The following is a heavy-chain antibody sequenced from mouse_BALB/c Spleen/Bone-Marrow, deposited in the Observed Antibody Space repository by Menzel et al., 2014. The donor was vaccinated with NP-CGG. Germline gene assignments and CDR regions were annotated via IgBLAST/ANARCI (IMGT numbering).Heavy chain of an antibody. Sequence: QVQLLQSGAELVRPGTSVKVSCKASGYAFTNYLIEWVKQRPGQGLEWIGVINPGSGGTNYNEKFKGKATLTADKSSSTACMQLSSLTSDDSAVYFCARRDDAMDYWGQGTSVTGSS. V-gene: IGHV1-54*03. D-gene: IGHD3-3*01. CDR1: GYAFTNYL. CDR2: INPGSGGT. CDR3: ARRDDAMDY. J-gene: IGHJ4*01.